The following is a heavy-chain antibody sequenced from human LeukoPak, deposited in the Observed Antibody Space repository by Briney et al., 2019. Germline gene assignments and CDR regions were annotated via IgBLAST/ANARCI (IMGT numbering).Heavy chain of an antibody. CDR3: ARAGGVVVPAHFDP. Sequence: SQTLSLTCTVSGGSISSGGYYWSWIRQHPGKSLEWIGYIYYSGSTYYNPSLKSRVTISVDTSKNQFSLKLSSVTAADTAVYYCARAGGVVVPAHFDPWGQGTLVTVSS. D-gene: IGHD2-2*01. V-gene: IGHV4-31*03. CDR1: GGSISSGGYY. J-gene: IGHJ5*02. CDR2: IYYSGST.